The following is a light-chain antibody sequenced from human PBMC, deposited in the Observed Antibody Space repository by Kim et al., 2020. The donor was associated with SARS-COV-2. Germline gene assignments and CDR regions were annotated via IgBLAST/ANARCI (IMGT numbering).Light chain of an antibody. J-gene: IGKJ2*01. Sequence: LSPGQRDTLSCRASQSVSSTYFAWYQQKPGQAPRLLIYGASNRAPGIPDRFSGSGSGTDFTLTISRLEPEDFVVYYCQQYGSAPRTFGQGTKLEIK. V-gene: IGKV3-20*01. CDR3: QQYGSAPRT. CDR1: QSVSSTY. CDR2: GAS.